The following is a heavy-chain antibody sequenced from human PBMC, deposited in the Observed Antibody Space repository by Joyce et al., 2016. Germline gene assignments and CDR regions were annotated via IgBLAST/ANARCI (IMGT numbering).Heavy chain of an antibody. CDR3: TRACGGSCFDY. V-gene: IGHV3-49*04. J-gene: IGHJ4*02. CDR2: IRSKAYGGTT. Sequence: EVQLVESGGGLVQPGRSLRLSCTDSGFTFGDYAMSWVRQAPGRGLEWEGFIRSKAYGGTTEYTASVKGRFTISRDNSKSIAYLQMNSLKTEDTAVYYCTRACGGSCFDYWGQGTLVTVSS. CDR1: GFTFGDYA. D-gene: IGHD2-15*01.